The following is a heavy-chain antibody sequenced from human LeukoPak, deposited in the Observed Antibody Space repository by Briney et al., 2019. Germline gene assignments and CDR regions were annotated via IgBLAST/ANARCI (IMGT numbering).Heavy chain of an antibody. Sequence: SETLSLTCTVSGGSISSYYWSWIRQPPGKGPEWMGYIYYSGGTNYNPSLKSRVTISVDTSKNQFSLKLSSVTAADTAVYYCARGPDSSGWYGVVNYYYYYGMDVWGQGTTVTVSS. CDR3: ARGPDSSGWYGVVNYYYYYGMDV. D-gene: IGHD6-19*01. CDR2: IYYSGGT. V-gene: IGHV4-59*01. J-gene: IGHJ6*02. CDR1: GGSISSYY.